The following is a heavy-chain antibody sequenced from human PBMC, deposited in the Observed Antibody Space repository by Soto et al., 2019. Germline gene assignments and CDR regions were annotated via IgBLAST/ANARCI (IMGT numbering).Heavy chain of an antibody. CDR1: GGSFSGYY. J-gene: IGHJ6*02. CDR2: TNHSGST. V-gene: IGHV4-34*01. D-gene: IGHD3-9*01. CDR3: ARGKLRYFDWSRMYDYYYYGMYV. Sequence: SETLSLTCAVYGGSFSGYYWSWIRQPPGKGLEWIGETNHSGSTNYNPSLKSRVTISVDTSKNQFSLKLSSVTAADTAVYYCARGKLRYFDWSRMYDYYYYGMYVLGQGTTVTVSS.